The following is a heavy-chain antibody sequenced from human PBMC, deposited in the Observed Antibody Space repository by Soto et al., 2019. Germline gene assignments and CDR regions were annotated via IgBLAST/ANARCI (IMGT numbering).Heavy chain of an antibody. Sequence: SLTCTVSGGSISSYYWSWIRQPPGKGLEWIGYIYYSGSTNYNPSLKSRVTISVDTSKNQFSLKLSSVTAADTAVYYCARVEVGATLDYWGQGTLVTVSS. CDR1: GGSISSYY. D-gene: IGHD1-26*01. CDR3: ARVEVGATLDY. CDR2: IYYSGST. V-gene: IGHV4-59*08. J-gene: IGHJ4*02.